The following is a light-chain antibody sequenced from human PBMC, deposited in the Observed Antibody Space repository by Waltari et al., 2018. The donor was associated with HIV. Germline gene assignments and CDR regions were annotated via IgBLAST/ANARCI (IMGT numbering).Light chain of an antibody. CDR2: RDT. Sequence: SVLTQPPSASGTPGQKVTISCSGSSSNIGSNSVFWYQQLPGAAPKLLIYRDTQRPAVCPDRFSGSKSGTSASLAISGLRSEDEAVYSCATWDDSLNGVLFGGGTNLNVL. CDR3: ATWDDSLNGVL. CDR1: SSNIGSNS. J-gene: IGLJ2*01. V-gene: IGLV1-47*01.